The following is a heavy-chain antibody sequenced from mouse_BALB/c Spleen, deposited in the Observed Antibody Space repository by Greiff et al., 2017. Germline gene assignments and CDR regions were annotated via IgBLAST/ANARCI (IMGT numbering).Heavy chain of an antibody. CDR1: GYSITSDYA. CDR2: ISYSGST. V-gene: IGHV3-2*02. Sequence: EVKLQESGPGLVKPSQSLSLTCTVTGYSITSDYAWNWIRQFPGNKLEWMGYISYSGSTSYNPSLKSRISITRDTSKNQFFLQLNSVTTEDTATYYCARFITTVVAGYYFDYWGQGTTLTVSS. D-gene: IGHD1-1*01. CDR3: ARFITTVVAGYYFDY. J-gene: IGHJ2*01.